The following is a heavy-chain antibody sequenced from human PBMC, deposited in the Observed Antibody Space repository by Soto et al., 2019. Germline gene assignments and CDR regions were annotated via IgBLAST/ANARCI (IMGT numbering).Heavy chain of an antibody. CDR1: GVIFRNLW. CDR3: TTDRPFSFGGVVTT. Sequence: EVQLVESGGGFVNPGGSLRLSCAASGVIFRNLWMAWIRQSPGKGLEWVGRIKSNPDGGTTDYAAPVKDRFTISRDDSKDTLYLQMSSRKTEDTAVYYCTTDRPFSFGGVVTTWGQGTKVTVSS. V-gene: IGHV3-15*01. CDR2: IKSNPDGGTT. D-gene: IGHD3-16*01. J-gene: IGHJ3*01.